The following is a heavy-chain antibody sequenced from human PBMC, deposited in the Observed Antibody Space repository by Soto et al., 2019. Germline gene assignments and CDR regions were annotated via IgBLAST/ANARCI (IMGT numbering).Heavy chain of an antibody. J-gene: IGHJ5*02. D-gene: IGHD6-13*01. CDR2: IIPIFGKA. Sequence: QVQLVQSGAEVKKPVSSVKVSCKASGGTFSSYAISWVRQAPGQGLEWMGGIIPIFGKANYAHKFQGRVTNSADESTSPAYMELSSARSEDTALYYCARGYSSSWYNWFDPWGQVTLVTVSS. CDR1: GGTFSSYA. V-gene: IGHV1-69*01. CDR3: ARGYSSSWYNWFDP.